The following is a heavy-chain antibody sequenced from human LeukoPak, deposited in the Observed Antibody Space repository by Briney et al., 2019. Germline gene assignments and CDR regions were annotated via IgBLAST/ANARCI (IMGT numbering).Heavy chain of an antibody. V-gene: IGHV4-39*01. Sequence: SETLSLTCTVSGGSISSSSYYWGWIRQPPGKGLEWIGSIYYSGSTYYNPSLKSRVTISVDTSKNQFSLKLSSVTAADTAVYYRARHAMVRGVSNWFDPWGQGTLVTVSS. CDR3: ARHAMVRGVSNWFDP. J-gene: IGHJ5*02. D-gene: IGHD3-10*01. CDR2: IYYSGST. CDR1: GGSISSSSYY.